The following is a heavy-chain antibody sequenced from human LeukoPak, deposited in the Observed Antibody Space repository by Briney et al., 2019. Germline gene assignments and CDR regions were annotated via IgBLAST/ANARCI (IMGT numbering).Heavy chain of an antibody. CDR3: ARHSEPLWTVFNCFDP. CDR2: INPNSGGT. V-gene: IGHV1-2*02. D-gene: IGHD3/OR15-3a*01. Sequence: ASVKVSCKASGYTFTGYYMHWVRQAPGQGLEWMGWINPNSGGTNYAQKFQGRVTMTRDTSISTAYMELSRLRSDDTAVYYCARHSEPLWTVFNCFDPWGQGTLVTVSS. CDR1: GYTFTGYY. J-gene: IGHJ5*02.